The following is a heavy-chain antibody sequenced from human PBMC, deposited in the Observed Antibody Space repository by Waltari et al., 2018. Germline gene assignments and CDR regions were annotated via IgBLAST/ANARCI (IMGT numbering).Heavy chain of an antibody. CDR1: GFSPSTSGVG. J-gene: IGHJ3*02. CDR3: AHREPRLGDDALDI. V-gene: IGHV2-5*01. D-gene: IGHD5-12*01. Sequence: QITLKESGPTLVKPTQTLTLTCTFSGFSPSTSGVGVGWIRQPPGKALEWLALIYWNDDKRYSPSLKSRLTITKDTSKNQVVLTMTNMDPVDTATYYCAHREPRLGDDALDIWGQGTMVTVSS. CDR2: IYWNDDK.